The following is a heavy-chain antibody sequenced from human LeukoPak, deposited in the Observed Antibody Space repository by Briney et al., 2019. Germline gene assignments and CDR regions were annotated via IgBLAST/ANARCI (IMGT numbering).Heavy chain of an antibody. CDR1: GGSISTTNW. V-gene: IGHV4-4*02. CDR2: VHLSGRT. J-gene: IGHJ4*02. CDR3: AREGGPYRPLDY. Sequence: PSGTLSLTCGVSGGSISTTNWWTWVRQPPAEGLEWIGEVHLSGRTHYNPSLESRVTMSVDMSDNHISLRLTSVTAADTAVYYCAREGGPYRPLDYSGQGTLVTVSS.